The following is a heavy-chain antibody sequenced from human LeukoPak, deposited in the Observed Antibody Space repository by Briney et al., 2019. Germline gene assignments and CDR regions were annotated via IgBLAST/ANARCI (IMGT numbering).Heavy chain of an antibody. CDR1: GFTFSSYT. CDR2: ISTDGDTM. Sequence: GGSLRLSCAASGFTFSSYTMNWVRQAPGKGLEWIPYISTDGDTMYYADSVKGRFTISRDNAKNSLYLQMNSLRAEDTAVYYCQRKGFDYWGQGTLVTVSS. V-gene: IGHV3-48*01. CDR3: QRKGFDY. J-gene: IGHJ4*02.